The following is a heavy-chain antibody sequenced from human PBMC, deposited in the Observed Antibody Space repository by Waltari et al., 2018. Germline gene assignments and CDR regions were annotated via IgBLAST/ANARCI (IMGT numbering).Heavy chain of an antibody. CDR1: GGSISSYY. CDR3: ARDVGTNWGTYYYYMDV. D-gene: IGHD7-27*01. Sequence: QVQLQESGPGLVKPSETLSLTCTVSGGSISSYYWSWIRQPPGKGLEWIGYIYYSGSTNYTPSPKVQGTISVDTSKTQFSLKLSSVTAADTAVYYCARDVGTNWGTYYYYMDVWGKGTTVTVSS. J-gene: IGHJ6*03. CDR2: IYYSGST. V-gene: IGHV4-59*01.